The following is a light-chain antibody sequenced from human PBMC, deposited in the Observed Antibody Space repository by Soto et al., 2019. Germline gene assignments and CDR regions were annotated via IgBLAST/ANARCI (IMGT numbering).Light chain of an antibody. CDR3: QQYNDWPPNYT. CDR2: DAS. CDR1: QSVSSN. Sequence: EIVMTQSPATLSVSPGERATLSCRASQSVSSNLAWYQQKPGQAPRLLIYDASTRATGIPARFSGSGSGTEFTLTISSLQSEDSAVYYCQQYNDWPPNYTFGQGTKLEIK. V-gene: IGKV3-15*01. J-gene: IGKJ2*01.